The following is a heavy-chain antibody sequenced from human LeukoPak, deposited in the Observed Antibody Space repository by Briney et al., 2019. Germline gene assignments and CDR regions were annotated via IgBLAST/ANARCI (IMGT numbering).Heavy chain of an antibody. CDR2: IIPIFGIA. CDR3: ARDRSGYCSGGSCYSSTIPFDY. CDR1: GGTFSSYA. J-gene: IGHJ4*02. V-gene: IGHV1-69*04. Sequence: ASVKVSCKASGGTFSSYAISWVRQAPGQGLEWMGRIIPIFGIANSAQKFQGRVTITADKSTSTAYMELSSLRSEDTAVYYCARDRSGYCSGGSCYSSTIPFDYWGQGTLVTVSS. D-gene: IGHD2-15*01.